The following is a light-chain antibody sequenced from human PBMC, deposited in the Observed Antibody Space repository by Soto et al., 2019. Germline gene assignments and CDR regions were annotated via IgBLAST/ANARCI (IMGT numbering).Light chain of an antibody. Sequence: QSVLTQPPSASGTPGQRVTISCSGTNSNIGSNPVNWYQQLPGTAPKLVIYNNNQRPSGLTDRFSGSKSGTSASLAISGLQSEDEADYYCATWDDSLNAHYVFGTGTKVTVL. CDR1: NSNIGSNP. CDR2: NNN. J-gene: IGLJ1*01. V-gene: IGLV1-44*01. CDR3: ATWDDSLNAHYV.